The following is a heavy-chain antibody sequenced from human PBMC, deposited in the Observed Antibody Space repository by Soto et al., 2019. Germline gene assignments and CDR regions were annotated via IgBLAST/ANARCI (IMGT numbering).Heavy chain of an antibody. J-gene: IGHJ4*02. D-gene: IGHD3-10*01. CDR1: GFTFSSYA. Sequence: SLRLSCAASGFTFSSYAMSWVRQAPGKGLEWISAISGSGTYTYYTDSVKGRFTISRDNSKNTLYVQMNSLRAEDTAAYYCAKESRGGHFDYWGQGTLVTSPQ. V-gene: IGHV3-23*01. CDR2: ISGSGTYT. CDR3: AKESRGGHFDY.